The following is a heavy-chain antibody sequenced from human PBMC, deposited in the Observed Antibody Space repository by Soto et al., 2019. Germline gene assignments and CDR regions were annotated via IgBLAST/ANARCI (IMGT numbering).Heavy chain of an antibody. Sequence: SETLSLTCTVSGCSISSSSYYWGWIRQPPGKGLEWIGSIYYSGSTYYNPSLKSRVTISVDTSKNQFSLKLSSVTAADTAVYYCARHLYGSGSYYTVYYFDYWGQGTLVTVSS. CDR2: IYYSGST. J-gene: IGHJ4*02. V-gene: IGHV4-39*01. D-gene: IGHD3-10*01. CDR1: GCSISSSSYY. CDR3: ARHLYGSGSYYTVYYFDY.